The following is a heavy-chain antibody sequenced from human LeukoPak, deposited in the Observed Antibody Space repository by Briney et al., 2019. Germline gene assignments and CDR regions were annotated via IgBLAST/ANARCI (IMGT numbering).Heavy chain of an antibody. D-gene: IGHD4-23*01. Sequence: SETLSLTCTVSGGSISSYYWSWIRQPPGKGLEYIGYIYYSGSTNYNPSLKSRVTISVDTSKNQFSLKLSSVTAADTAVYYCARIEVYGGYFDYWGQGTLVTVSS. CDR3: ARIEVYGGYFDY. CDR2: IYYSGST. J-gene: IGHJ4*02. V-gene: IGHV4-59*12. CDR1: GGSISSYY.